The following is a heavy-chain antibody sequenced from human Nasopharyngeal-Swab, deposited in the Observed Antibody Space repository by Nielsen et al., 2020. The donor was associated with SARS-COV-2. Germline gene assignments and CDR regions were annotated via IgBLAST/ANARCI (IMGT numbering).Heavy chain of an antibody. CDR1: GYTLTELS. D-gene: IGHD6-6*01. CDR2: FDPEDGET. CDR3: ARGFSSSYLVYYYYMDV. Sequence: ASVKVSCKVSGYTLTELSMHWVRQAPGKGLEWMGGFDPEDGETIYAQKFQGRVTMTEDTSTDTAYMELSSLRSEDTAVYYCARGFSSSYLVYYYYMDVWGKGTTVTVSS. V-gene: IGHV1-24*01. J-gene: IGHJ6*03.